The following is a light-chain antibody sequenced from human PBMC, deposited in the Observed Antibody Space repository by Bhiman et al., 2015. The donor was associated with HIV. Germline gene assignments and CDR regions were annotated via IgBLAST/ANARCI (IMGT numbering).Light chain of an antibody. V-gene: IGLV2-14*01. CDR3: CSYAGSSTPWV. CDR2: DVS. Sequence: QSALTQPASVSGSPGQSITISCTGTSSDVGGYNYVSWYQQHPGKAPKLMIYDVSSRPSGVSNRFSGSKSANTASLTISGLQAEDEADYYCCSYAGSSTPWVFGGGTKLTVL. J-gene: IGLJ3*02. CDR1: SSDVGGYNY.